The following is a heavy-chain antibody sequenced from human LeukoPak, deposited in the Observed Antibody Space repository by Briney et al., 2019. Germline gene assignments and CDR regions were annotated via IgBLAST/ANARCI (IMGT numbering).Heavy chain of an antibody. CDR1: GGSISSYY. CDR3: ARIGGGGGWGSYAYFDY. Sequence: SETLSLTCTVSGGSISSYYWSWIRQPAGKGLEWIGRIYTSGTTNYNPSLKSRATMSVDTSKNQFSLRLSSVTAADTARYYCARIGGGGGWGSYAYFDYWGQGTLVTVSS. V-gene: IGHV4-4*07. J-gene: IGHJ4*02. CDR2: IYTSGTT. D-gene: IGHD3-16*01.